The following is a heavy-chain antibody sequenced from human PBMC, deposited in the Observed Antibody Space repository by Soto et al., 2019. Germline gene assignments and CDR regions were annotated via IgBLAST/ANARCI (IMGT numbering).Heavy chain of an antibody. CDR1: GGTFSSYT. V-gene: IGHV1-69*04. D-gene: IGHD2-15*01. CDR3: ARDSGEDCSGGSCYSMSRELRFDP. CDR2: IIPILGIA. Sequence: ASVKVSCKASGGTFSSYTISWVRQAPGQGLEWMGRIIPILGIANYAQKFQGRVTITADKSTSTAYMELSSLRSEDTAVYYCARDSGEDCSGGSCYSMSRELRFDPWGQGTLVTVSS. J-gene: IGHJ5*02.